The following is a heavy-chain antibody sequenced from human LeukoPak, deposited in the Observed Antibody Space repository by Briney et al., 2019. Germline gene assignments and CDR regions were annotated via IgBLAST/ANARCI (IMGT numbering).Heavy chain of an antibody. CDR3: AKDPWELLVWYFDY. CDR2: ISGSGGST. Sequence: GGSLRLSCAASRFTFSSYAMSWVRQAPGKGLEWVSAISGSGGSTYYADSVKGRFTISRDNSKNTLYLQMNSLRAEDTAVYYCAKDPWELLVWYFDYWGQGTLVTVSS. V-gene: IGHV3-23*01. CDR1: RFTFSSYA. D-gene: IGHD1-26*01. J-gene: IGHJ4*02.